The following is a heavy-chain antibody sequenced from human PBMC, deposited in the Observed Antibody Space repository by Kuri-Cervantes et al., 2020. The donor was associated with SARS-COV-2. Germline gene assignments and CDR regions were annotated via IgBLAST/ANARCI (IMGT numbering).Heavy chain of an antibody. CDR1: GGSISSYY. V-gene: IGHV4-4*07. CDR2: IYTSGST. Sequence: ESLKISCTVSGGSISSYYWSWIRQPAGKGLEWIGRIYTSGSTNYNPSLKSRVTMSVDTSKNQFSLKLSSVTAADTAVYYCARGYYYYYYMDVWGKGTTVTVSS. J-gene: IGHJ6*03. CDR3: ARGYYYYYYMDV.